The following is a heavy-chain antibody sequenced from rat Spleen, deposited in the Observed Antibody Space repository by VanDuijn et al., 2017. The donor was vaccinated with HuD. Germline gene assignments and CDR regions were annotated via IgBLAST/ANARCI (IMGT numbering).Heavy chain of an antibody. J-gene: IGHJ4*01. CDR1: GFTFSDYY. CDR3: TPIPPYVMDA. D-gene: IGHD2-1*01. V-gene: IGHV5-20*01. CDR2: ITNSGGST. Sequence: EVQLVESGGGLVQPGRSLKLSCAASGFTFSDYYMAWVRQAPTKGLEWVASITNSGGSTYDRESVKGRFTISRDNAKSTLYLQMDSLRSEDTATYYCTPIPPYVMDAWGQGASVTVSS.